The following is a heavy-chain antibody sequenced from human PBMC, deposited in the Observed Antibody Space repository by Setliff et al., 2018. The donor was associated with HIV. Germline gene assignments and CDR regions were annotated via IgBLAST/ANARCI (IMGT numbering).Heavy chain of an antibody. D-gene: IGHD5-18*01. Sequence: GGSLRLSCAASGFTFSTTWMYWVRQAPGKGLVWVSRINTDGSSTTYADSVKGRFTISRDNAKNTLYLQMNSLRVEDTAVYHCASRGYNYGRRPVYFDRWGQGTLVTVSS. CDR1: GFTFSTTW. CDR2: INTDGSST. V-gene: IGHV3-74*01. J-gene: IGHJ4*02. CDR3: ASRGYNYGRRPVYFDR.